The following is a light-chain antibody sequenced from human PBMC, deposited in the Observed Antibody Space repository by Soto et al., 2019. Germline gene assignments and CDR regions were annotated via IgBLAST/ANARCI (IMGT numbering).Light chain of an antibody. CDR2: WAS. Sequence: DIVMTQSPDSLAVSLGERATINCKSSQSVLYSSSNKNYLAWYQQKPGQPPNLLIYWASTRESWVPDRFSGRGSGTDFTLTISSLQAEDVAVYYCQQYYTTPLTFGQGTKLEIK. CDR3: QQYYTTPLT. V-gene: IGKV4-1*01. J-gene: IGKJ2*01. CDR1: QSVLYSSSNKNY.